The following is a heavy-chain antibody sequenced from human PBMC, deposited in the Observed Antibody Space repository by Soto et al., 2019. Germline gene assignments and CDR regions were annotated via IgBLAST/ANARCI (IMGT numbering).Heavy chain of an antibody. J-gene: IGHJ6*02. V-gene: IGHV3-33*01. CDR2: IWYDGSNK. CDR3: ARDMTVVPAAMYYYYYGMDV. D-gene: IGHD2-2*01. Sequence: QVQLVESGGGVVQPGRSLRLSCAASGFTFSSYGMHWVRQAPGKGLEWVAVIWYDGSNKYYADSVKGRFTISRDNSKNTLYLQMDSLRAEDTAVYYCARDMTVVPAAMYYYYYGMDVWGQGTTVTVPS. CDR1: GFTFSSYG.